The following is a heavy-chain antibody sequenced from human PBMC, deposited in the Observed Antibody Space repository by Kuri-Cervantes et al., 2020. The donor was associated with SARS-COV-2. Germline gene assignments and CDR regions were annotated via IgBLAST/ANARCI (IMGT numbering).Heavy chain of an antibody. CDR2: ISGSGGST. D-gene: IGHD6-19*01. CDR1: GFTFSSYA. J-gene: IGHJ6*02. V-gene: IGHV3-23*01. CDR3: AKALSSGPPNYYYGMDV. Sequence: GESLKISCAASGFTFSSYAMSWVRQAPGKGLEWVSSISGSGGSTYHAGSVKGRFTISRDNSKNTLYLQMNSLRAEDTAVYYCAKALSSGPPNYYYGMDVWGQGTTVTVSS.